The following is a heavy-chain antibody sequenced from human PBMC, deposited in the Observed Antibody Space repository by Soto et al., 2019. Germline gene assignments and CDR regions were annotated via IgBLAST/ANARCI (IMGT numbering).Heavy chain of an antibody. D-gene: IGHD6-19*01. CDR2: IYYSGST. J-gene: IGHJ3*02. CDR3: ARTQDSSGWYAEAFDI. V-gene: IGHV4-59*01. Sequence: SETLSLTCTVSGGSISSYYWSWIRQPPGKGPEWIGYIYYSGSTNYNPSLKSRVTISVDTSKNQFSLKLSSVTAADTAVYYCARTQDSSGWYAEAFDIWGQGTMVTVSS. CDR1: GGSISSYY.